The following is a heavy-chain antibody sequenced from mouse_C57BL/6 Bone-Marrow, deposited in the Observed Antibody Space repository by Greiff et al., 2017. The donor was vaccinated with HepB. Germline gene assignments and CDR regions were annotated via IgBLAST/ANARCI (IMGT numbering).Heavy chain of an antibody. J-gene: IGHJ2*01. Sequence: VKLVESGPGLVQPSQSLSITCTVSGFSFTSYGVPWVRQSPGKGLEWMGVIWSGGSTDYNAAFISRLSISTDNSKSQVFFKMNSLQSYDTARYYCASEYYGSSYGFDYWGQGTTLTVSS. V-gene: IGHV2-2*03. CDR3: ASEYYGSSYGFDY. CDR2: IWSGGST. D-gene: IGHD1-1*01. CDR1: GFSFTSYG.